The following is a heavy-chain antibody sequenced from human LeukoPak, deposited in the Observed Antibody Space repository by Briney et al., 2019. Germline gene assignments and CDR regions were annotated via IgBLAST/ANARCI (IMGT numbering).Heavy chain of an antibody. Sequence: SETLSLTCTVSSVSISSDGYYWSWIRQPAGKGLEWIGRVYSTGSANYSPSLESRVIISIDTSKNQFFLRLSSVTAADTAVYYCARVYRRDGYNYDGFDIWGQGTMVAVS. D-gene: IGHD5-24*01. CDR1: SVSISSDGYY. CDR2: VYSTGSA. V-gene: IGHV4-61*02. CDR3: ARVYRRDGYNYDGFDI. J-gene: IGHJ3*02.